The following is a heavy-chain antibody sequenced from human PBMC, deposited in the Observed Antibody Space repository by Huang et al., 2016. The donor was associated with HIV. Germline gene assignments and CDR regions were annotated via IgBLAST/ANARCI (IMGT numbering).Heavy chain of an antibody. J-gene: IGHJ3*02. V-gene: IGHV4-39*01. CDR3: ARHATAFDI. CDR2: IYYTGIT. Sequence: QLQLQESGPGLVKPSETLSLTCTVSVGSISSSNHYWGWIRQPPGKGLEWIGSIYYTGITYYNPSLKSRVTISVDTSKNQLSLKLTSMTVADTAVYYCARHATAFDIWGQGTMVTVSS. CDR1: VGSISSSNHY.